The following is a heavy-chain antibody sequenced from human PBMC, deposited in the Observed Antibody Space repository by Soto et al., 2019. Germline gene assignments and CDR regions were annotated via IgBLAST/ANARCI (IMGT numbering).Heavy chain of an antibody. D-gene: IGHD3-3*01. CDR3: ARDGDPGYSFWSGPLGGGRFDP. J-gene: IGHJ5*02. Sequence: QVQLVQSGAEVKEPGSSVNVSCKTSGGTFGNTAVTWVRQAPGQGLEWIGGIVPMFGTANYAQKFRGRVTIHADESTSTAYMELSSLRSDDTAVYYCARDGDPGYSFWSGPLGGGRFDPWGQGTLVTVSS. CDR1: GGTFGNTA. V-gene: IGHV1-69*12. CDR2: IVPMFGTA.